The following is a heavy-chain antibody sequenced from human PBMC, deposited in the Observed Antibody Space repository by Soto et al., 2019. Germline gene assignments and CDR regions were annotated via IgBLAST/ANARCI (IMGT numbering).Heavy chain of an antibody. CDR1: GGSFSGYY. V-gene: IGHV4-34*01. Sequence: SETLSLTCAVYGGSFSGYYWSWIRQPPGKGLEWIGEINHSGSTNYNPSLKSRVTISVDTSKNQFSLKLSSVTAADTAVYYFARGGGYDYWRNYTHFDYWGQGTLVTVSS. CDR3: ARGGGYDYWRNYTHFDY. D-gene: IGHD3-3*01. CDR2: INHSGST. J-gene: IGHJ4*02.